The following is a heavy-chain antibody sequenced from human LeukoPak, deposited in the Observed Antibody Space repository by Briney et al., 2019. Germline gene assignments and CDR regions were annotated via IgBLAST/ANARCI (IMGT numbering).Heavy chain of an antibody. V-gene: IGHV3-48*03. CDR3: ARDRAWDLEYYYSALDV. CDR1: EFTLCDYE. CDR2: IIYAGETT. J-gene: IGHJ6*02. Sequence: GGSVRLSCGPSEFTLCDYEMMWVRQAPGGGLEWLSYIIYAGETTSYEDSVTGRITISRDNAKNSLYLQMNSLRDEATAVSYCARDRAWDLEYYYSALDVWGQGTTVSVSS. D-gene: IGHD6-6*01.